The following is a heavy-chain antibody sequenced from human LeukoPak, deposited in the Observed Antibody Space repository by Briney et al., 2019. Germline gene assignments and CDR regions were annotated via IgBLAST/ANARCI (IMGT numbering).Heavy chain of an antibody. CDR2: ISYDGSNK. J-gene: IGHJ4*02. CDR3: AREQQLVLRYFDY. Sequence: GGALRLSCAASGFTFSSYGMHWVRQAPGKGLEWVAVISYDGSNKYYADSVKGRFTISRDNSKNTLYLQMNSLRAEDTAVYYCAREQQLVLRYFDYWGQGTLVTVSS. D-gene: IGHD6-13*01. CDR1: GFTFSSYG. V-gene: IGHV3-30*03.